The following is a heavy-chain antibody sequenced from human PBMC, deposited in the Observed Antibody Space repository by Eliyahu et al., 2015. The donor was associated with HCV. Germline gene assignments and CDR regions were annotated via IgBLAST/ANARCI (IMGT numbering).Heavy chain of an antibody. Sequence: QLQLQESGPGLVKPSETLSLTCIVSGGSMRGQSFYWDWIRQPPGKGLEWIGXIGYSGTTFYNPSLQSRVTISADTSKNQFSLEVRSVTATDTAVYYCARDDSTGPYGMDVWGQGTTVTVSS. D-gene: IGHD3-22*01. CDR3: ARDDSTGPYGMDV. CDR1: GGSMRGQSFY. CDR2: IGYSGTT. V-gene: IGHV4-39*02. J-gene: IGHJ6*02.